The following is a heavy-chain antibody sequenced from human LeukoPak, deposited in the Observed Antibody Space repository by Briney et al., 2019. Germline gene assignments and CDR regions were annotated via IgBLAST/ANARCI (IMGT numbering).Heavy chain of an antibody. Sequence: PGGSLRLSCAASGFTFSSYWMHWVRQAPGKGLEWVSFISSSSTYIYYADSMKGRFTISRDDAKSSLYLQMNSLRAEDTAVYYCARAPAMILRPNYMDVWGKGTTVTVSS. D-gene: IGHD3-3*01. CDR1: GFTFSSYW. V-gene: IGHV3-21*01. CDR2: ISSSSTYI. J-gene: IGHJ6*03. CDR3: ARAPAMILRPNYMDV.